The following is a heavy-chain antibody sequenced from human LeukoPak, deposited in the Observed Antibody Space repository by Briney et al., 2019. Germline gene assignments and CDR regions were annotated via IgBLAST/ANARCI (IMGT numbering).Heavy chain of an antibody. Sequence: GGSLRLSCAASGFPFSSFAMLWVRQAPGKGLDWVAVILYDGSNTYYADSVKGRFTISRDNSKNTLYLQMNSLGAEDTALYYCARDGNSGYAHYLYYGMDVWGQGTTVTVSS. CDR3: ARDGNSGYAHYLYYGMDV. J-gene: IGHJ6*02. V-gene: IGHV3-30-3*01. D-gene: IGHD5-12*01. CDR2: ILYDGSNT. CDR1: GFPFSSFA.